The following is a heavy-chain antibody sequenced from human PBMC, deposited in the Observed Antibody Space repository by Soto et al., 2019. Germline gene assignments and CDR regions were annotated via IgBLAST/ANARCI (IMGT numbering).Heavy chain of an antibody. CDR3: AGHIKQWLVPADWFDP. J-gene: IGHJ5*02. CDR1: GSSISSSSYY. CDR2: IYYSGST. D-gene: IGHD6-19*01. V-gene: IGHV4-39*01. Sequence: SETLSLTCTVSGSSISSSSYYWGWIRQPPGKGLEWIGSIYYSGSTYYNPSLKSRVTISVDTSKNQFSLKLSSVTAADTAVYYCAGHIKQWLVPADWFDPWGQGTLVTVSS.